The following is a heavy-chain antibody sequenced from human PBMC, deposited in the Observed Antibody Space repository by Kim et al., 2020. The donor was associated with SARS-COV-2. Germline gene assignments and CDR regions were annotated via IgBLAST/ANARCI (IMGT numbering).Heavy chain of an antibody. CDR3: ASLSTGHVWDNFDY. Sequence: GGSLRLSCVASGFTFSGSWMHWVRQAPGKGLVWVSRVNSDGSSTSYADSVKGRFTISRDNARNTLYLQMNSLRAEDKAVYYCASLSTGHVWDNFDYWGQGTLVTVSS. V-gene: IGHV3-74*01. J-gene: IGHJ4*02. CDR2: VNSDGSST. D-gene: IGHD3-16*01. CDR1: GFTFSGSW.